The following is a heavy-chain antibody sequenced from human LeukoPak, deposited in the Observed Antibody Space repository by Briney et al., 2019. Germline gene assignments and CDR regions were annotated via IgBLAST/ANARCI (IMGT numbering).Heavy chain of an antibody. Sequence: GGSLRLSCAASGFTFSSYGMHWVHQAPGKGLEWVAVIWYDGSNKYYADSVKGRFTISRDNPKNTLYLQMNSLRAEDTAVYYCAKVRGALRDGYNYYYYYYMDVWGKGTTVTVSS. CDR1: GFTFSSYG. CDR2: IWYDGSNK. CDR3: AKVRGALRDGYNYYYYYYMDV. V-gene: IGHV3-33*06. D-gene: IGHD5-24*01. J-gene: IGHJ6*03.